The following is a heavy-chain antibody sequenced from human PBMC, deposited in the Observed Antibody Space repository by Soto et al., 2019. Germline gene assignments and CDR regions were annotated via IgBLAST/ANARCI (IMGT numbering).Heavy chain of an antibody. CDR3: ARVAYGSGSYYYYYYYMDV. D-gene: IGHD3-10*01. CDR1: GGSISSYY. V-gene: IGHV4-59*01. CDR2: IYYSGST. J-gene: IGHJ6*03. Sequence: QVQLQESGPGLVKPSETLSLTCTVSGGSISSYYWSWIRQPPGKGLEWIGYIYYSGSTNYNPSLKSRVTISVDTSKHQLSLKLSSVTAADTAVYYCARVAYGSGSYYYYYYYMDVRGKGTTVTVSS.